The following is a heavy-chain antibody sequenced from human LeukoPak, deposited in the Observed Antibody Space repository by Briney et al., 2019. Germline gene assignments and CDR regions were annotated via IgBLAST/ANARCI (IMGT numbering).Heavy chain of an antibody. CDR1: GYTFTSYY. J-gene: IGHJ4*02. V-gene: IGHV1-46*01. Sequence: PGGSLRLSCAASGYTFTSYYMHWVRQAPGQGLEWMGIINPSGGSTSYAQKFQGRVTMTRDTSTSTVYMELSSLRSEDTAVYYCARDQGGCTNGVCYIFDYWGQGTLVTVSS. D-gene: IGHD2-8*01. CDR2: INPSGGST. CDR3: ARDQGGCTNGVCYIFDY.